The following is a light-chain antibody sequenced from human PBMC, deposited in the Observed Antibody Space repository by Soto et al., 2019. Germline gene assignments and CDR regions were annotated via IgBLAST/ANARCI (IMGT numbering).Light chain of an antibody. CDR1: SSNIGADSA. CDR2: DNT. Sequence: QSVLTQPPSVSGAPGQRVTISCTGSSSNIGADSAVHWYQQLPGTAPKLLIYDNTNRPSGVPDRFSGSKSGTSASLAITGLQAEDEADYYCQSRDRRLDVDVFGTGTKVTVL. J-gene: IGLJ1*01. CDR3: QSRDRRLDVDV. V-gene: IGLV1-40*01.